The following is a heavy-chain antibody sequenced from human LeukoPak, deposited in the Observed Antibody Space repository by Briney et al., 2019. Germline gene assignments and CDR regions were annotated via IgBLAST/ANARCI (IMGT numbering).Heavy chain of an antibody. D-gene: IGHD5-18*01. V-gene: IGHV2-5*02. CDR1: GVSLSTSGVG. CDR2: IYWDDDS. Sequence: SGPTLVNPTQTLTLTCSLSGVSLSTSGVGVGCIRQPPGKALEWLALIYWDDDSRYSPSLKSRLTNAKDTSKNQVVLTLTNMDSVDTATYYCAHSQVFSYGSFHDAYDIWGLGTLVTVSS. CDR3: AHSQVFSYGSFHDAYDI. J-gene: IGHJ3*02.